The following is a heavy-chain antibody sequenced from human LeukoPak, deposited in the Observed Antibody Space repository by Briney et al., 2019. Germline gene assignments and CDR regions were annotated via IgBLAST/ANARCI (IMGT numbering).Heavy chain of an antibody. CDR3: ARGGSGWYIAFDI. Sequence: GGSLRLSCAASGFTVSSNYMSWIRQAPGKGLEWVSVIYSGGSTYYADSVKGRFTISRDNSKNTLYLQMNSLRVEDTAVYYCARGGSGWYIAFDIWGQGTMVTVSS. CDR1: GFTVSSNY. V-gene: IGHV3-53*01. CDR2: IYSGGST. J-gene: IGHJ3*02. D-gene: IGHD6-19*01.